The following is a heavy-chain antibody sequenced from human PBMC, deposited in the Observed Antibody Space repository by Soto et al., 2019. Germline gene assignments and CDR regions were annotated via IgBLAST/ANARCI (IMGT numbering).Heavy chain of an antibody. Sequence: SETLSLTCTVSGGSICSGDYYWSWIRQPPGKGLEWIGYIYYSGRTYYNPSLKSRVTISVDTSKNQFSLKLRSVTAAATAVYYCARDSITMVRGVIIADNWFDPWGQGTLVTVSS. J-gene: IGHJ5*02. CDR3: ARDSITMVRGVIIADNWFDP. V-gene: IGHV4-30-4*01. CDR2: IYYSGRT. CDR1: GGSICSGDYY. D-gene: IGHD3-10*01.